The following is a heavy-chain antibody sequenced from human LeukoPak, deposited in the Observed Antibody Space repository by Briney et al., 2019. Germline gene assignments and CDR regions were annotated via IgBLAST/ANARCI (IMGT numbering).Heavy chain of an antibody. CDR2: ISYDGSNK. CDR1: GFTFSSYA. J-gene: IGHJ3*02. CDR3: ARESHSGPGAFDI. Sequence: GGSLRLSCAASGFTFSSYAMHWVRQAPGKGLEWVAVISYDGSNKYYADSVKGRFTISRDNSKNTLYLQMNSLRAEDTAVYYCARESHSGPGAFDIWGQGTMVTVSS. D-gene: IGHD3-10*01. V-gene: IGHV3-30-3*01.